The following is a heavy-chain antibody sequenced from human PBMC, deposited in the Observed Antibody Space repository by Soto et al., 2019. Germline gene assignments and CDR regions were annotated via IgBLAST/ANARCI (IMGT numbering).Heavy chain of an antibody. J-gene: IGHJ4*02. V-gene: IGHV3-23*01. CDR2: ISGSGDRT. CDR3: AKDLYSTNYGRFDY. D-gene: IGHD1-26*01. Sequence: PGGSLRLSCAASGFTFSTYAMSWVRQAPGKGLEWVSAISGSGDRTYYADSVEGRFTISRDNSKKTLYLQMNSLRAEDTAVYYCAKDLYSTNYGRFDYWGQGTLVTVSS. CDR1: GFTFSTYA.